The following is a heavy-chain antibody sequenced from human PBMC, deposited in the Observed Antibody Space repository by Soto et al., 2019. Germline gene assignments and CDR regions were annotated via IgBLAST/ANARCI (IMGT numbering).Heavy chain of an antibody. J-gene: IGHJ4*02. CDR3: ARANWYSEY. D-gene: IGHD7-27*01. CDR2: VYYGGST. Sequence: SETLSLTCTVSGGSISSSSYYWGWIRQPPEKGLEWIGYVYYGGSTNYNPSLKSRVTMSVDTSKNQFSLNLTSLTAADTAIYYCARANWYSEYWGQGTLVTVS. CDR1: GGSISSSSYY. V-gene: IGHV4-39*07.